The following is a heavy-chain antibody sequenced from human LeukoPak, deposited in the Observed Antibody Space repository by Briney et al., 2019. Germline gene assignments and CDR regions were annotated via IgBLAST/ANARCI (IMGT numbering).Heavy chain of an antibody. CDR1: GGSFSGYY. V-gene: IGHV4-34*01. CDR3: ASRIAAAGPTFDY. J-gene: IGHJ4*02. Sequence: SETPSLTCAVYGGSFSGYYWSWIRKPPGKGLECLAEIHPRGSTNYHPSLKSRVTISVDTSKNQFSLKLSSVTAADTAVYYCASRIAAAGPTFDYWGQGTLVTVSS. CDR2: IHPRGST. D-gene: IGHD6-13*01.